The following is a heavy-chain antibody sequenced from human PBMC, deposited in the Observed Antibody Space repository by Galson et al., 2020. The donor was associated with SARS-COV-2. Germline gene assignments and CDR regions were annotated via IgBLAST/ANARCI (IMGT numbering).Heavy chain of an antibody. D-gene: IGHD3-9*01. CDR2: IDWDDDK. CDR3: ARTYYDILTGYSILFDY. CDR1: GFSLSTSGMC. V-gene: IGHV2-70*11. Sequence: SGPTLVKPTQTLTLTCTFSGFSLSTSGMCVSWIRQPPGKALEWLARIDWDDDKYYSTSLKTRLTISKDTSKNQVVLTMTNMDPVDTATYYCARTYYDILTGYSILFDYWGQGTLVTVSS. J-gene: IGHJ4*02.